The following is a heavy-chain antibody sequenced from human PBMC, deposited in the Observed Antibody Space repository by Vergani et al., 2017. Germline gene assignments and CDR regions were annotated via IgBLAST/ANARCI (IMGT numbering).Heavy chain of an antibody. CDR2: IYYSGST. CDR1: GGSISSSSYY. CDR3: ARHTSPRIEDYFDY. V-gene: IGHV4-39*01. D-gene: IGHD2-2*01. Sequence: QVQLQQWGAGLLKPSETLSLTCTVSGGSISSSSYYWGWIRQPPGKGLEWIGSIYYSGSTYYNPSLKSRVTISVDTSKNQFSLKLSSVTAADTAVYYCARHTSPRIEDYFDYWGQGTLVTVSS. J-gene: IGHJ4*02.